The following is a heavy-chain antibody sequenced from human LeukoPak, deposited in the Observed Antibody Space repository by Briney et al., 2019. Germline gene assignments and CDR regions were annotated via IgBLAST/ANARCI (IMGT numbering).Heavy chain of an antibody. CDR1: GGSFSGYY. V-gene: IGHV4-34*01. Sequence: PSETLSLTCAVYGGSFSGYYWNWIRQPPGKGLEWIGEINNSGSTNYNPSLKSRVTISRDTSKNQFSLKLSSVSAADTAVYYCARTSSGPNWFDPWGQGTLVTVSS. CDR2: INNSGST. D-gene: IGHD3-22*01. CDR3: ARTSSGPNWFDP. J-gene: IGHJ5*02.